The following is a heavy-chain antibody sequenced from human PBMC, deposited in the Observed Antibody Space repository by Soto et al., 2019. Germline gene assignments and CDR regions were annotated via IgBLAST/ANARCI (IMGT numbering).Heavy chain of an antibody. CDR2: IYYTGNT. J-gene: IGHJ4*02. Sequence: QVQLQESGPGLVKPSQTLSLTYTVSGGSISSGGSGSYWTWIRQLPGKGLEWIGYIYYTGNTYYNPSLKSRPTISIDTSENQFSLKLTSVTAADTAVYFCASGHDAYNVRYWGQGTLVTVSS. V-gene: IGHV4-31*03. D-gene: IGHD1-1*01. CDR1: GGSISSGGSGSY. CDR3: ASGHDAYNVRY.